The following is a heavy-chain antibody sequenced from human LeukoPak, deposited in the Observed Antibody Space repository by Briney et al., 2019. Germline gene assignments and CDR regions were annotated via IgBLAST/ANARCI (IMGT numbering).Heavy chain of an antibody. V-gene: IGHV3-23*01. Sequence: PGGSLRLSCTTSGFTFSSLTMSWVRQAPGKGLEWVSSISYNSANKWHADSVKGRFTISRDNSKNTLYLQMHSLRADDTALYYCTKRRPSGSVTVDEYWGQGALVTVSS. D-gene: IGHD2-21*02. CDR2: ISYNSANK. J-gene: IGHJ4*02. CDR3: TKRRPSGSVTVDEY. CDR1: GFTFSSLT.